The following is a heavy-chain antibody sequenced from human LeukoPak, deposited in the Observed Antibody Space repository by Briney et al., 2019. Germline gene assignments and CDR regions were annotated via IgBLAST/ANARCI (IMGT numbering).Heavy chain of an antibody. J-gene: IGHJ4*02. V-gene: IGHV5-51*01. Sequence: GESLKISCNGSGYIFTSYWIGWVRQLPGKGLEWMGIIYPGDSDTRYSPSFQGQVTISADKSISTAYLQWSSLKASDTAMYYCARVPRGSGSYYFDYWGQGTLVTVSS. CDR2: IYPGDSDT. CDR1: GYIFTSYW. D-gene: IGHD3-10*01. CDR3: ARVPRGSGSYYFDY.